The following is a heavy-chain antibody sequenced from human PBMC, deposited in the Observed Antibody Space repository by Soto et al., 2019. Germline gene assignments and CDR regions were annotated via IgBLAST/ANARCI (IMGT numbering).Heavy chain of an antibody. CDR3: TKEKPVMYSGYDAFDI. D-gene: IGHD5-12*01. V-gene: IGHV3-48*03. CDR1: GFTFSSYE. CDR2: ISSSGAL. J-gene: IGHJ3*02. Sequence: GGSLRLSCAASGFTFSSYEMDWVRQAPGKGLEWVAYISSSGALLYGDSVKGRFTISRDNADNSPYLQMNSLRAEDTAVYYCTKEKPVMYSGYDAFDIWGRGTMVTVSS.